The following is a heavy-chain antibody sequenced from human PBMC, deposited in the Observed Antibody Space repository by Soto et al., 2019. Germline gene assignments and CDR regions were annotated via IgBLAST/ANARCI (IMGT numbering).Heavy chain of an antibody. Sequence: SVKVSCKASGGTFSSYTISWVRQAPGQGLEWMGRIIPILGITNYAQKFQGRVTITADKSTSTAYMELSSLRSEDTAVYYCASLYSGYDEARDYWGQGTLVTVSS. J-gene: IGHJ4*02. CDR3: ASLYSGYDEARDY. CDR1: GGTFSSYT. D-gene: IGHD5-12*01. V-gene: IGHV1-69*02. CDR2: IIPILGIT.